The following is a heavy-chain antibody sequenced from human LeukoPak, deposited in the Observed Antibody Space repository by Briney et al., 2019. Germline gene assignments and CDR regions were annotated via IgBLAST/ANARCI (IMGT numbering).Heavy chain of an antibody. CDR1: GYTFSSYY. V-gene: IGHV1-46*01. Sequence: ASVKVSCKASGYTFSSYYIYWMRQAHGHGLDWMGIINPSGGRTNYAHKFQGRVTMTRDMSTSTVYMELSSLRSEDTAVYYCARGAHVRMYDSNHNCFDPWGQGTLVTVSS. CDR3: ARGAHVRMYDSNHNCFDP. J-gene: IGHJ5*02. D-gene: IGHD3-22*01. CDR2: INPSGGRT.